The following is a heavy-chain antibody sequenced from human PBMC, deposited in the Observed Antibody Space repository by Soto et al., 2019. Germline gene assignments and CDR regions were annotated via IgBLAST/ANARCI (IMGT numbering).Heavy chain of an antibody. D-gene: IGHD2-15*01. J-gene: IGHJ5*02. CDR2: MYHSGST. CDR1: GGSISSSNW. Sequence: QVQLQESGPGLVKPSGTLSLTCAVSGGSISSSNWWSWVRQPPGKGLEWIGEMYHSGSTNHNPSLKSRVTISLDKSKNQFSLKLSSVTAADTAVYYCARSHCSGGSCCSLQHWFDPWGQGTLVTVSS. CDR3: ARSHCSGGSCCSLQHWFDP. V-gene: IGHV4-4*02.